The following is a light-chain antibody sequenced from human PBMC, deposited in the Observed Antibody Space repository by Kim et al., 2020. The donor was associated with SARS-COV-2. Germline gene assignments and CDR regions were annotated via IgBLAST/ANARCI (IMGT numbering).Light chain of an antibody. CDR2: EVS. CDR3: CSYAGSSTYV. CDR1: SSDVGSYNL. V-gene: IGLV2-23*02. J-gene: IGLJ1*01. Sequence: QSALTQPASVSGSPGQSITISCTGTSSDVGSYNLVSWYQQHPGKAPKLMLYEVSKQPSGVSNRFSGSKSGNTASLTISGLQAEDEADYYCCSYAGSSTYVFGTGTKVTVL.